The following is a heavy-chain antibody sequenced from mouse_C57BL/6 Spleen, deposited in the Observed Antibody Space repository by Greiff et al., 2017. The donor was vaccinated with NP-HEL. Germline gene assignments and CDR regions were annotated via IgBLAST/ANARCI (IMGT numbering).Heavy chain of an antibody. CDR1: GYTFTDYE. Sequence: QVQLQQSGAELVRPGASVTLSCKASGYTFTDYEMHWVKQTPVHGLEWIGAIDPETGGTAYNQKFKGKAILTADKSSSTAYMELRSLTSEDSAVYYCTRSLFTTTGGNFFDYWGQGTTLTVSS. CDR2: IDPETGGT. J-gene: IGHJ2*01. D-gene: IGHD1-1*01. CDR3: TRSLFTTTGGNFFDY. V-gene: IGHV1-15*01.